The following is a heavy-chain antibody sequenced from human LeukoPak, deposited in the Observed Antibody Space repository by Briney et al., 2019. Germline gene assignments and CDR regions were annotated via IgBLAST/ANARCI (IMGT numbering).Heavy chain of an antibody. CDR2: MNPNSGNA. D-gene: IGHD5-24*01. J-gene: IGHJ5*02. CDR3: ARSGYNYPRGWFDP. V-gene: IGHV1-8*01. Sequence: ASVKVSCKASGYTFTSYDINWVRQVPGQGLEWMGWMNPNSGNAGYAQKFQGRVTMTRNTSISTAYMELSSLRSEDTAVYYCARSGYNYPRGWFDPWGQGTLVTVSS. CDR1: GYTFTSYD.